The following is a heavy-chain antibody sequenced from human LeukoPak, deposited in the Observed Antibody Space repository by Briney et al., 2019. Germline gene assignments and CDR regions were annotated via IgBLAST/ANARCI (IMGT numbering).Heavy chain of an antibody. D-gene: IGHD3-9*01. Sequence: ASVKVSCKASGGTFSSYAISWVRQAPGQGLEWMGGIIPIFGTANYAQKFQGRVTITADESTSTAYMELSSLRSEDTAVYYCAREAPYYDILTGYTSLNWFDPWGQGTLVTVSS. J-gene: IGHJ5*02. CDR2: IIPIFGTA. V-gene: IGHV1-69*01. CDR3: AREAPYYDILTGYTSLNWFDP. CDR1: GGTFSSYA.